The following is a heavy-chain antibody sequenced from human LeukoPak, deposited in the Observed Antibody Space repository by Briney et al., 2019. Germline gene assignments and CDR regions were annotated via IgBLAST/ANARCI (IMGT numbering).Heavy chain of an antibody. V-gene: IGHV1-8*01. J-gene: IGHJ6*02. CDR1: GYTFTSYD. CDR2: MNPNSGNT. Sequence: ASVKVSCKASGYTFTSYDINWVRQATGQGLEWMGWMNPNSGNTGYARKFQGRVTMTRNTSISTAYMELSSLRSEDTAVYYCARTYYDFWSGYFSGRRCYGMDVWGQGTTVTVSS. CDR3: ARTYYDFWSGYFSGRRCYGMDV. D-gene: IGHD3-3*01.